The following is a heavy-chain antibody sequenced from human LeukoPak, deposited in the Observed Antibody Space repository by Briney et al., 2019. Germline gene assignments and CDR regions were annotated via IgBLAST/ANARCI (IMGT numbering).Heavy chain of an antibody. CDR1: GLLLRIYS. V-gene: IGHV3-23*01. CDR3: AKGTEGYCSGTICYPFDY. J-gene: IGHJ4*02. D-gene: IGHD2-15*01. CDR2: LPCSGSDT. Sequence: PGGSLRLSCDVSGLLLRIYSMNWVRRVPRKGLVWVSSLPCSGSDTFLIDSVKGRFTISRDNSKNTLYLQLNSLRAEDTAVYYCAKGTEGYCSGTICYPFDYWGRGTLVTVPS.